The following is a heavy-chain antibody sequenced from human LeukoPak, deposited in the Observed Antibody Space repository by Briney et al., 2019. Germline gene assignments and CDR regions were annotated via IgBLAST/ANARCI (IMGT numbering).Heavy chain of an antibody. V-gene: IGHV3-7*01. CDR2: IKQDGSET. Sequence: GGSLRLSCAASGFTFTNNFMSWVRQVPGKGLEWVADIKQDGSETTYADSVRGRFTIFRDNAKDSVYLQMNSLRAEDSATYYCVREGFYFFDFWGQGTLVTVSS. CDR1: GFTFTNNF. J-gene: IGHJ4*01. CDR3: VREGFYFFDF.